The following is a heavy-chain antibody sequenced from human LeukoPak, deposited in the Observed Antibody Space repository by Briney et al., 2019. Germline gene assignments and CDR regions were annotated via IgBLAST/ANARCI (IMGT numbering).Heavy chain of an antibody. Sequence: ASVKGSCKASGYTFTGYYMHWVRQAPGQGLEWMGWINPNSGGTNYAQKFQGRVTMTRDTSISTAYMELSRLRSDDTAVYYCARCRGYYYDSSGYPYYFDYWGQGTLVTVSS. CDR3: ARCRGYYYDSSGYPYYFDY. J-gene: IGHJ4*02. CDR1: GYTFTGYY. D-gene: IGHD3-22*01. CDR2: INPNSGGT. V-gene: IGHV1-2*02.